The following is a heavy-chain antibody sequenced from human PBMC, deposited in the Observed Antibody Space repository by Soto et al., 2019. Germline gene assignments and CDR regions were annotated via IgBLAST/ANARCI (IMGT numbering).Heavy chain of an antibody. CDR1: GDSISSYY. J-gene: IGHJ4*02. D-gene: IGHD3-22*01. Sequence: QVQLQESGPGLVKPSETLSLTCAVSGDSISSYYCMWIRQPPGKGLESIGYLYYGRSANNKPSLKGRVTLSVDTSTNQCSLTLSSMAAADTAVYYCALRSMAVVPEYWGQGTLVTVSS. CDR3: ALRSMAVVPEY. CDR2: LYYGRSA. V-gene: IGHV4-59*01.